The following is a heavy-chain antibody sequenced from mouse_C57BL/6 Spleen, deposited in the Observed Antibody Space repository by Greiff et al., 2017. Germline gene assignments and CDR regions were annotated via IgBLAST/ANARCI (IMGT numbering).Heavy chain of an antibody. J-gene: IGHJ2*01. V-gene: IGHV5-17*01. CDR2: ISSGSSTI. CDR1: GFTFSDYG. Sequence: EVKLVESGGGLVKPGGSLKLSCAASGFTFSDYGMHWVRQAPEKGLEWVAYISSGSSTIYYADTVKGRFTISRDNAKNTLFLQMTSLRSESTAMYYCARCPITTVVAPFDYWGQGTTLTVSS. D-gene: IGHD1-1*01. CDR3: ARCPITTVVAPFDY.